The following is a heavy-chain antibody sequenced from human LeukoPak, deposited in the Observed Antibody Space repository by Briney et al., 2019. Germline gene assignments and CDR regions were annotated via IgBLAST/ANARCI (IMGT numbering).Heavy chain of an antibody. CDR2: IKSKTDGGTT. CDR1: GLTFSNAW. V-gene: IGHV3-15*01. CDR3: ITDPGEWEPI. D-gene: IGHD1-26*01. J-gene: IGHJ3*02. Sequence: PGGSLRLSCAASGLTFSNAWMSWVRQAPGKGLEWFGRIKSKTDGGTTDYGAPVKGRFIISRDDSKNTLYLQMNGLKIEDTAVYYCITDPGEWEPIWGQGTMVTVSS.